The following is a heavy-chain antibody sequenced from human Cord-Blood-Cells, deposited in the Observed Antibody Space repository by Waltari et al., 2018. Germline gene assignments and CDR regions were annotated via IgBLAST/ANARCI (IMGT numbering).Heavy chain of an antibody. CDR1: VGSISSSNW. CDR3: ARGTNDLVVVPAAIGAGLKFDY. V-gene: IGHV4-4*02. Sequence: LVKPSRTLSLTCAVSVGSISSSNWWSWVRQPPGKGLEWIGEIYHSASTNYNPSLRSGVTISVDKSKNQCSLRLSSVTAADSAVYYCARGTNDLVVVPAAIGAGLKFDYWGQGTLVTVSS. J-gene: IGHJ4*02. D-gene: IGHD2-2*01. CDR2: IYHSAST.